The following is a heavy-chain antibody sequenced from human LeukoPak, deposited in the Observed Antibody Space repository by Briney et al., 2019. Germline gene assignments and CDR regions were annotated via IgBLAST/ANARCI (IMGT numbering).Heavy chain of an antibody. CDR2: ISGSGGST. CDR3: AKAFAQYYYDSSGVYDY. D-gene: IGHD3-22*01. V-gene: IGHV3-23*01. J-gene: IGHJ4*02. CDR1: GFTFSDYY. Sequence: GGSLRLSCAASGFTFSDYYMSWVRQAPGKGLEWVSAISGSGGSTYYADSVKGRFTISRDNSKNTLYLQMNSLRAEDTAVYYCAKAFAQYYYDSSGVYDYWGQGTLVTVSS.